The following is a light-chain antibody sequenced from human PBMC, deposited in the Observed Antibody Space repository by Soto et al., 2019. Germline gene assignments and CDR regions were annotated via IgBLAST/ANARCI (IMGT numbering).Light chain of an antibody. J-gene: IGKJ2*01. CDR2: KAS. CDR1: QTISSS. CDR3: QQYDSYSPYT. Sequence: DIQMTQFPPTLSASIGDRVTITCRASQTISSSLAWYQQKPGKAPKLLIYKASTLETGVPSRFSGSGSGTEFTLTISSLQLDDFATYYCQQYDSYSPYTFGQGTRLEIK. V-gene: IGKV1-5*03.